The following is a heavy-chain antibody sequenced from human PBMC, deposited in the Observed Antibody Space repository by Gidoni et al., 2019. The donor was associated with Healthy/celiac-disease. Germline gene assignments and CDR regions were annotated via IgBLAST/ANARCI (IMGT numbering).Heavy chain of an antibody. J-gene: IGHJ6*02. CDR2: ISSSGSTI. V-gene: IGHV3-48*03. CDR3: ARDQHYYGSGSHIYYYGMDV. Sequence: EVQLVEYGGGLVQPGGSLRLSCAASGFTFSSYELNWVRQAPGKGLEWVSYISSSGSTIYYADSVKGRFTISRDNAKNSLYLQMNSLRAEDTAVYYCARDQHYYGSGSHIYYYGMDVWGQGTTVTVSS. D-gene: IGHD3-10*01. CDR1: GFTFSSYE.